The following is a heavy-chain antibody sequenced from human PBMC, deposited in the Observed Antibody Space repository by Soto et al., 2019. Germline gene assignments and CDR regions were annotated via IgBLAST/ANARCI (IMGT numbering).Heavy chain of an antibody. D-gene: IGHD6-13*01. Sequence: PGGSLRLSCAASGFTFSSYSMNWVRQAPGKGLEWVSYISSSSSTIYYADSVKGRFTISRDNAKNSLYLQMNSLRAEDTAVYYCARHPERIAEIGWFDPWGQATLVTVSS. V-gene: IGHV3-48*01. CDR2: ISSSSSTI. CDR3: ARHPERIAEIGWFDP. J-gene: IGHJ5*02. CDR1: GFTFSSYS.